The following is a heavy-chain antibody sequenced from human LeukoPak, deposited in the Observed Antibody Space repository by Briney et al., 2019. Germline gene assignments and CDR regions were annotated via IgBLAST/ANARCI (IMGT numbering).Heavy chain of an antibody. CDR3: AKASFYGSGSDFDY. V-gene: IGHV3-23*01. CDR1: GFTFSSYA. J-gene: IGHJ4*02. CDR2: INGSGGST. D-gene: IGHD3-10*01. Sequence: GGSLRLSCAASGFTFSSYAMSWVRQAPGKGLEWVSAINGSGGSTYYADSVKGRFTISRDNSKNTLYLQMNSLRAEDTAVYYCAKASFYGSGSDFDYWGQGTLVTVSS.